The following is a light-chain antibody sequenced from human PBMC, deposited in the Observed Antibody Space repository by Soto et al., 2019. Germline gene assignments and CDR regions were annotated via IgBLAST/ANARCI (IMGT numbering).Light chain of an antibody. Sequence: EIVLTQSPATLSLSPGERATLSCRASQSVSSYLAWYQQKPGQAPRLLIYDASNRATGIPARFSGSGSGTDFTLTISSLEPEDFAVYYCLQYNNWVPTFGQGTKVDIK. CDR2: DAS. V-gene: IGKV3-11*01. J-gene: IGKJ1*01. CDR1: QSVSSY. CDR3: LQYNNWVPT.